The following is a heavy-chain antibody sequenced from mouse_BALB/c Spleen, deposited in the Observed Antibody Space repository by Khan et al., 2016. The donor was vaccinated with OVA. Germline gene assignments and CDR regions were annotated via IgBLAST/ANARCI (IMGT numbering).Heavy chain of an antibody. D-gene: IGHD2-1*01. Sequence: QVQLKQSGPGLVAPSQSLSLTCTVSGFSLTSYGVHWVRRPPGRDKVWRGGIWSGGSTNYNSALLSRRSISKDNSKSQVFLKMNSPETDDATMYYCARYYGYYGWYFDVWGAGTTVTVSS. V-gene: IGHV2-9*02. CDR3: ARYYGYYGWYFDV. J-gene: IGHJ1*01. CDR2: IWSGGST. CDR1: GFSLTSYG.